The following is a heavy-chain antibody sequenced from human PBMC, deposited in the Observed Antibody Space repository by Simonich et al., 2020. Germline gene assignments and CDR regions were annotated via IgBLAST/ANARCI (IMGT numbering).Heavy chain of an antibody. D-gene: IGHD2-2*01. CDR1: GYTFTSYD. V-gene: IGHV1-8*03. CDR3: ARARYCSSTSCYNWFDP. J-gene: IGHJ5*02. CDR2: RNPNSGNT. Sequence: QVQLVQSGAEVKKPGASVKVSCKASGYTFTSYDINWVRQATGQGLEWVGWRNPNSGNTGYAQKFQGRVTITRNTSISTAYMELSSLRSEDTAVYYCARARYCSSTSCYNWFDPWGQGTLVTVSS.